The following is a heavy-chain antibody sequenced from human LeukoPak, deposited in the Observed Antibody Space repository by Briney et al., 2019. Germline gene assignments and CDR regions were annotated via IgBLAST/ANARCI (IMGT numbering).Heavy chain of an antibody. J-gene: IGHJ6*03. V-gene: IGHV3-73*01. CDR2: IRSKANSYAT. Sequence: GGSLRLSCAASGFTFSGSAMHWVRQASGKGLEWVGRIRSKANSYATAYAASVKGRFTISRDDSNNTAYLQMNSLKTEDTAVYYCTRQFPPPPALYYYYMDVWGKGTTVTVSS. CDR1: GFTFSGSA. CDR3: TRQFPPPPALYYYYMDV.